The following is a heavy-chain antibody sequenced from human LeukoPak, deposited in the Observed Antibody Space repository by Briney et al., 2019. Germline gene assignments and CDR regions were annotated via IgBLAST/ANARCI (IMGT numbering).Heavy chain of an antibody. CDR1: GGSFSGYY. J-gene: IGHJ4*02. CDR3: ARGPVNWDDSSGYY. V-gene: IGHV4-34*01. D-gene: IGHD3-22*01. Sequence: SETPSLTCAVYGGSFSGYYWSWIRQPPGKGLEWIGEINHSGSTNYNPSLKSRVTISVDTSKNQFSLKLSSVTAADTAVYYCARGPVNWDDSSGYYWGQGTLVTVSS. CDR2: INHSGST.